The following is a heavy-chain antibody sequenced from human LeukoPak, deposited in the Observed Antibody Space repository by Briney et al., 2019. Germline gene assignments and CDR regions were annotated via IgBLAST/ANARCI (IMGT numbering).Heavy chain of an antibody. CDR2: IEKDGSDK. Sequence: GGSLRLSCTASEFTFSNFWMTWVRQAPGKGLEWVASIEKDGSDKYYVDSVTGRFTISGDNAKTSLYLQMNSLRADDTAVYYCARLSGFTETSHFDSWGQGALVTVSS. CDR3: ARLSGFTETSHFDS. CDR1: EFTFSNFW. V-gene: IGHV3-7*01. J-gene: IGHJ4*02. D-gene: IGHD6-25*01.